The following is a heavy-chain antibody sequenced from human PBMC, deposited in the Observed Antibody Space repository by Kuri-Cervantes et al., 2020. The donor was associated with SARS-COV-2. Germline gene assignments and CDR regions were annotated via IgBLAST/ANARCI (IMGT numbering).Heavy chain of an antibody. CDR2: ISYDGSNK. D-gene: IGHD6-6*01. CDR1: GFTFSSYA. J-gene: IGHJ3*02. CDR3: ARVSSSSSPAFDI. Sequence: LSLTCAASGFTFSSYAMHWVRQAPGKGLEWVAVISYDGSNKYYADSVKGRFTISRDNSKNTLYLQMNSLRAEDTAVYYCARVSSSSSPAFDIWGQGTMVTVSS. V-gene: IGHV3-30-3*01.